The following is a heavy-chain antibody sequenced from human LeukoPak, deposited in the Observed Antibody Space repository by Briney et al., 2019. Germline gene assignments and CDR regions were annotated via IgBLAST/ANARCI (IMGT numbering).Heavy chain of an antibody. CDR1: GFTFDDYA. CDR3: ARDQLVQGYYYYGMDV. V-gene: IGHV3-21*01. CDR2: ISSSSSYI. D-gene: IGHD6-13*01. J-gene: IGHJ6*02. Sequence: GGSLRLSCAASGFTFDDYAMHWVRQAPGKGLEWVSSISSSSSYIYYADSVKGRFTISRDNAKNSLYLQMNSLRAEDTAVYYCARDQLVQGYYYYGMDVWGQGTTVTVSS.